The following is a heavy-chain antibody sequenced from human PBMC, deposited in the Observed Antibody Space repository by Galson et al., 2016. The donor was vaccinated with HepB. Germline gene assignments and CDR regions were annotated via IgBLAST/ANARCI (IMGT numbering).Heavy chain of an antibody. D-gene: IGHD3-22*01. CDR2: IDWDDDK. CDR1: GFSLTTNGVR. J-gene: IGHJ3*01. V-gene: IGHV2-70*04. CDR3: ARMNSTGYTGAFDL. Sequence: PALVKPTQTLTLTCTFSGFSLTTNGVRVNWIRQPPGKALEWLARIDWDDDKFYSTSLKTRLTISKDTTTNQVVMTMTNMDPVDTGTYYCARMNSTGYTGAFDLWGQGTTVTVSS.